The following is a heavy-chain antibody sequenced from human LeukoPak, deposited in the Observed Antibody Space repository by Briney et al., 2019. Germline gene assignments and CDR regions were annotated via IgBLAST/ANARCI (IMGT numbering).Heavy chain of an antibody. V-gene: IGHV3-48*03. CDR3: AKGGSRLFSHI. CDR2: ISSSGSTI. J-gene: IGHJ3*02. D-gene: IGHD3-3*01. CDR1: GFTFSSYE. Sequence: PGGSLRLSCAASGFTFSSYEMNWGRQAPGKGLEWVSYISSSGSTIYYADSVKGRFTISRDNAKNSLYLQMNSLRAEDTAVYYCAKGGSRLFSHIWGQGTMVTVSS.